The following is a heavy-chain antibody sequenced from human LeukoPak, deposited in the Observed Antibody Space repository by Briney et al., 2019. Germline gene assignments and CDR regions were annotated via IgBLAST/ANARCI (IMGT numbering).Heavy chain of an antibody. D-gene: IGHD1-1*01. CDR3: ARTIGAGTTGNNWFDP. CDR2: INHSGST. V-gene: IGHV4-34*01. Sequence: SETLSLTCAVYGGSFSGYYWSWIRQPPGKGLEWIGGINHSGSTNYNPSLKSRVTISVDTSKNQFSLKLSSVTAADTAVYYCARTIGAGTTGNNWFDPWGQGTLVTVSS. J-gene: IGHJ5*02. CDR1: GGSFSGYY.